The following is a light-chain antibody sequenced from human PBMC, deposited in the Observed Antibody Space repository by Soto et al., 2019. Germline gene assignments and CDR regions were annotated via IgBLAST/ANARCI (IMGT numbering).Light chain of an antibody. CDR3: SSYTSSSTSYV. CDR1: SSDVGGYNY. CDR2: EVS. Sequence: SVLTQPASVSGSPGQSITISCTGTSSDVGGYNYVSWYQQHPGKAPKLMIYEVSNRPSGVSNRFSGSKSGNTASLAISGLQAEDEAEYYCSSYTSSSTSYVFGTGTKLTVL. J-gene: IGLJ1*01. V-gene: IGLV2-14*01.